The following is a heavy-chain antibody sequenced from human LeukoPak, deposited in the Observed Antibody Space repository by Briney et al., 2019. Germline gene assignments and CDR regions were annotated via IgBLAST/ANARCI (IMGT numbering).Heavy chain of an antibody. CDR1: GFTVSSYS. V-gene: IGHV3-21*01. D-gene: IGHD3-10*01. CDR2: ISSSSSYI. Sequence: GGSLRLSCAASGFTVSSYSMNWVRQAPGKGLEWVSSISSSSSYIYYADSVKGRFTISRDNAKNSLYLQMNSLRAEDTAVYYCARDLRAMVRGVIHYWGQGTLVTVSS. CDR3: ARDLRAMVRGVIHY. J-gene: IGHJ4*02.